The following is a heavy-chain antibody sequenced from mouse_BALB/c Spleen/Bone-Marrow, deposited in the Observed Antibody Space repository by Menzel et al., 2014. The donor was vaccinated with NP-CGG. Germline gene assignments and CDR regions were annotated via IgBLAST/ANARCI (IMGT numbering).Heavy chain of an antibody. V-gene: IGHV5-6-5*01. D-gene: IGHD1-2*01. CDR1: GFTFSSYA. CDR2: ISSGGST. CDR3: AREGGTTAHYYAMDY. J-gene: IGHJ4*01. Sequence: DVKLVESGGGLVKPGGSLKLSCAASGFTFSSYAMSWVRQTPEKRLEWVASISSGGSTYYPDSVKGRSTISRDNARNILYLQMSSLRSEDTAMYYCAREGGTTAHYYAMDYWGQGTSVTVSS.